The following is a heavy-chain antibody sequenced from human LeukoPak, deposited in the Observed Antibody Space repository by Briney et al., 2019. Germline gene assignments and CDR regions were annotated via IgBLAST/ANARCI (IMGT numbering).Heavy chain of an antibody. Sequence: GGSLRLSCAASGFNFTNYNMNWVRQAPGKGLEWVSSIHSSSGSIYYADSLKGRFTISRDNAKNSLYLQMNSLGAEDTAVYYCARDLAWDAFDIWGQGTMVTVSS. CDR3: ARDLAWDAFDI. V-gene: IGHV3-21*01. CDR1: GFNFTNYN. CDR2: IHSSSGSI. J-gene: IGHJ3*02.